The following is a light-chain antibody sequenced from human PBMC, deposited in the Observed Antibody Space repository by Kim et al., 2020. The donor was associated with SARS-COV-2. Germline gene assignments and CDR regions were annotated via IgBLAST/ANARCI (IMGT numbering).Light chain of an antibody. J-gene: IGLJ3*02. Sequence: VSPGQTASITCSGDKLGDKYACWYQQKPAQSPVLVIYQDSKRPSGIPERFSGSNSGNTATLPISGTQAMDEADYYCQAWDSSTAWVFGGGTQLTVL. CDR2: QDS. CDR1: KLGDKY. CDR3: QAWDSSTAWV. V-gene: IGLV3-1*01.